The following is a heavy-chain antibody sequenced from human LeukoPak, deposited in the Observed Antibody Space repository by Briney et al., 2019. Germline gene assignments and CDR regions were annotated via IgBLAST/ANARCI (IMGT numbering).Heavy chain of an antibody. V-gene: IGHV4-38-2*02. D-gene: IGHD3-16*01. J-gene: IGHJ4*02. CDR3: TRGAGWLIDY. CDR2: IYHSGTT. Sequence: SETLSLTCTVSGYSISSIYYWGWIRQPPGKGLEWIGNIYHSGTTYYNPSLKSRVTISADTSKNQFSLKLNSLTTADTAVYYCTRGAGWLIDYWGQGILVTVSS. CDR1: GYSISSIYY.